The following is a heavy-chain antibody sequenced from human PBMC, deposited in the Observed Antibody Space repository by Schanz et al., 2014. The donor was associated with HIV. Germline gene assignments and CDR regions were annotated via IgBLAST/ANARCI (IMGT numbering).Heavy chain of an antibody. CDR3: AKDRNGYNQPIES. CDR2: ISGGGRDK. J-gene: IGHJ5*01. CDR1: GFSFSSYG. Sequence: EVQQVLESGGGLVQPGGSLRLSCAASGFSFSSYGMHWVRQAPGKGLEYVATISGGGRDKYYADSVRGRVTISRDNPKNTLYLQIDSLRVEDTAMYYCAKDRNGYNQPIESWGHGTLVSVSS. D-gene: IGHD5-18*01. V-gene: IGHV3-23*01.